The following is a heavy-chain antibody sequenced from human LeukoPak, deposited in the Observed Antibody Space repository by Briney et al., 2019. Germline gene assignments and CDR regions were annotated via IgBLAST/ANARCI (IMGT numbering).Heavy chain of an antibody. Sequence: SETLSLTCTVSGGSISSSSYYWRWIRQPPGKGLEWIGSIFFSGSTYYNPSLKSRVTISVDTSKDQFSLKLSSVTAADTAVYFCARGYAYYFDYWGQGTLVTVSS. V-gene: IGHV4-39*07. CDR3: ARGYAYYFDY. CDR2: IFFSGST. CDR1: GGSISSSSYY. J-gene: IGHJ4*02. D-gene: IGHD3-22*01.